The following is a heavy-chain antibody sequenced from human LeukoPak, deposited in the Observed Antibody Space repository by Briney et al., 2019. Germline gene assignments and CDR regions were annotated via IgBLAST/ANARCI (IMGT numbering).Heavy chain of an antibody. CDR1: GYTFTGYY. CDR3: ARALRYNWNYGASAFDI. V-gene: IGHV1-2*02. D-gene: IGHD1-7*01. J-gene: IGHJ3*02. Sequence: ASVKVSCKASGYTFTGYYMHWVRQAPGQGLEWMGWINPNSGGTNYAQKFQGRVTMTRDTSISTAYMELSRLRSDDTAAYYCARALRYNWNYGASAFDIWGQGTMVTVSS. CDR2: INPNSGGT.